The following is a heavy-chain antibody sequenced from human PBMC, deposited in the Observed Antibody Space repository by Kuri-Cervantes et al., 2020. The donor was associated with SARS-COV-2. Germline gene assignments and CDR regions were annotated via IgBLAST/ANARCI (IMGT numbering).Heavy chain of an antibody. V-gene: IGHV1-2*04. D-gene: IGHD3-22*01. CDR3: ARSTPCRGLVVISQGGAFDI. CDR2: INPNSGGT. J-gene: IGHJ3*02. Sequence: ASVKVSCKASGYTFTGYYMHWVRQAPGQGLEWMGWINPNSGGTNYAQKFQGWVTMTRDTSISTVYMELSRLRSYGTAVYYCARSTPCRGLVVISQGGAFDIWGQGTMVTVSS. CDR1: GYTFTGYY.